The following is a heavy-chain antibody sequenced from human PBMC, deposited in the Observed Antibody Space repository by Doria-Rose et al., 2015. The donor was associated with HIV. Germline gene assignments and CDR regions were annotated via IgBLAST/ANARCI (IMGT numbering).Heavy chain of an antibody. CDR1: GVSLSSPGMG. CDR2: LYSYDER. V-gene: IGHV2-26*01. D-gene: IGHD6-13*01. CDR3: ARIKSSRWYHKYYFDF. Sequence: QITLKESGPVLVKPTETLTLTCTVSGVSLSSPGMGVSWIRQPPGKALEWLANLYSYDERSYKASLKSRLTISRCTSKRQVVLTMTDMDPVDTATYYCARIKSSRWYHKYYFDFWGQGTLVIVSA. J-gene: IGHJ4*02.